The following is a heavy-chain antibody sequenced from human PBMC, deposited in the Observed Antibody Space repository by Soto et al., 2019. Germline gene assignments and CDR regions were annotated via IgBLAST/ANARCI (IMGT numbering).Heavy chain of an antibody. Sequence: PSETLSLTCTVSGGSISNYYWNWIRQSPGKGLEWIGYIYSSGSTHYNPSLQNRVTISIDTSKNQVSLKVNSVTAADTAVYYCAIYHPHRYGVYYSDYWGQGTPVTLSS. CDR3: AIYHPHRYGVYYSDY. CDR1: GGSISNYY. CDR2: IYSSGST. V-gene: IGHV4-59*01. J-gene: IGHJ4*02. D-gene: IGHD2-8*01.